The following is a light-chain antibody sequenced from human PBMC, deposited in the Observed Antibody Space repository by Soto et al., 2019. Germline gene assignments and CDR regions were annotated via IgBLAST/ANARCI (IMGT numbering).Light chain of an antibody. V-gene: IGKV1-5*03. CDR2: KAS. CDR1: QTISSW. Sequence: DIPITQSPSTLSGSVGDRVTITCRASQTISSWLAWYQQKPGKAPKLLIYKASTLKSGVPSRFSGSGSGTEFTLTISSLQPEDFATYYCQQLNSYPLTFGGGTKVDIK. CDR3: QQLNSYPLT. J-gene: IGKJ4*01.